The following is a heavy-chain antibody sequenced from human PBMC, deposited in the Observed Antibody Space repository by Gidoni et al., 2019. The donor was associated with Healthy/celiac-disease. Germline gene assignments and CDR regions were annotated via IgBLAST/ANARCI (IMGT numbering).Heavy chain of an antibody. CDR3: ARYCSSTSCYNLDAFDI. J-gene: IGHJ3*02. V-gene: IGHV3-7*05. D-gene: IGHD2-2*02. CDR1: GFTFSSYW. Sequence: EVQLVESGGGLVQPGGSLRLSCAASGFTFSSYWMSWVRQAPGKGREWVANIKQDGSEKYYVDSVKGRFTISRDNAKNSLYLQMNSLRAEDTAVYYCARYCSSTSCYNLDAFDIWGQGTMVTVSS. CDR2: IKQDGSEK.